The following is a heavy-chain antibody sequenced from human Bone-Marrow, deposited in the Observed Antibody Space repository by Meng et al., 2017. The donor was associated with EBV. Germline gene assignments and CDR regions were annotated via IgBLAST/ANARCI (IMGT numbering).Heavy chain of an antibody. Sequence: QMQLVQSGGEVQRPGASVRVSCKTSCYTFSSLTLNWVRQVPGQGFEWVGWIHGYSANTHYAQKFHGRVNMSTDTSTDTSYMELKNLRPDDTAIYYCVRFSNYVLDHWGQGTLVTVSS. CDR3: VRFSNYVLDH. V-gene: IGHV1-18*01. D-gene: IGHD3-10*01. CDR1: CYTFSSLT. J-gene: IGHJ4*02. CDR2: IHGYSANT.